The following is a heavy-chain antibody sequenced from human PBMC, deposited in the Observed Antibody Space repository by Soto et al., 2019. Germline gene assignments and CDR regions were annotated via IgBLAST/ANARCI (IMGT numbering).Heavy chain of an antibody. CDR2: IYYTGNT. CDR1: GDSISTYY. J-gene: IGHJ5*02. CDR3: ARYYYDSSGYYYGWFDP. Sequence: SETLSLTCTVSGDSISTYYWSWIRQPPGKGLEWIAYIYYTGNTYYNPSLKSRVTISMDTSKNQFSLKLSSVTAADTAVYYCARYYYDSSGYYYGWFDPWGQGTLVPSPQ. D-gene: IGHD3-22*01. V-gene: IGHV4-59*01.